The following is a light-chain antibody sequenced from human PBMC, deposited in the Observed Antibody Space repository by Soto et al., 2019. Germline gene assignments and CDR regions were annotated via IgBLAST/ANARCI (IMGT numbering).Light chain of an antibody. Sequence: QSVLTQPPSASGTPEQRVTISCSGSSSNIGGNTVNWYQQLPGTAPKLLIYTNDQRPSGVPDRFSGSKSGTLASLAISGLQSEDEADYYCAAWDDSLSGVVFGGGTKLTVL. V-gene: IGLV1-44*01. CDR2: TND. J-gene: IGLJ2*01. CDR1: SSNIGGNT. CDR3: AAWDDSLSGVV.